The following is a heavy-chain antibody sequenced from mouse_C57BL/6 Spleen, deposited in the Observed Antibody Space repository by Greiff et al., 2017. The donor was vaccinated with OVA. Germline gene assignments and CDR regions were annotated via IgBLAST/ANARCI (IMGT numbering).Heavy chain of an antibody. V-gene: IGHV5-17*01. D-gene: IGHD2-4*01. J-gene: IGHJ2*01. Sequence: EVKLVESGGGLVKPGGSLKLSCAASGFTFSDYGMHWVRQAPEKGLEWVAYISSGSSTIYYADTVKGRFTISRDNAKNTLSLQMTSLRSEDTAMYYCARQDYDYLYCDYWGQGTTLTVSS. CDR2: ISSGSSTI. CDR1: GFTFSDYG. CDR3: ARQDYDYLYCDY.